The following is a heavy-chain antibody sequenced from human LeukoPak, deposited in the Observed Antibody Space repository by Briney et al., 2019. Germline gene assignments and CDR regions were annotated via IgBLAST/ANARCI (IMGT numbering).Heavy chain of an antibody. D-gene: IGHD3-10*01. Sequence: GGSLRLSCAASGFTFSSHHMSWVRQAPGKGLEWVSSISYNGDSTYYADSVKGRFTISRDNSKNTLYLQMNSLRAEDTAVYYCARSGKWGYYGSGSYYGMDVWGQGTTVTVSS. V-gene: IGHV3-66*01. J-gene: IGHJ6*02. CDR3: ARSGKWGYYGSGSYYGMDV. CDR1: GFTFSSHH. CDR2: ISYNGDST.